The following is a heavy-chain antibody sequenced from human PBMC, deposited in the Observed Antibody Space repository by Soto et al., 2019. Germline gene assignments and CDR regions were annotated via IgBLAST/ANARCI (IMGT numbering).Heavy chain of an antibody. D-gene: IGHD6-19*01. CDR3: ERDGGGGWNFDY. CDR1: GFTFSSYS. CDR2: ISSSSSYI. Sequence: GGSLRLSCAASGFTFSSYSMNWVRQAPGKGLEWVSSISSSSSYIYYADSVKGRFTISRDNAKNSLYLQMNSLRAEDTAVYYCERDGGGGWNFDYWGQGTLVTVSS. J-gene: IGHJ4*02. V-gene: IGHV3-21*01.